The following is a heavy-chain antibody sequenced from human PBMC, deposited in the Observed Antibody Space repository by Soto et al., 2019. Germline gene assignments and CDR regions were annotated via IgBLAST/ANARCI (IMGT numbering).Heavy chain of an antibody. J-gene: IGHJ4*02. CDR3: ARDMTSSGWYEPY. CDR1: GFTFSNYG. D-gene: IGHD6-19*01. Sequence: PGGSLRLSCSASGFTFSNYGMHWFRQAPGKGLEWMTVISFDGRNKFSADSVKGRFTISRDNSKNTLYLQMNSLRAEDTAVYYCARDMTSSGWYEPYWGQGTLVTVSS. V-gene: IGHV3-33*08. CDR2: ISFDGRNK.